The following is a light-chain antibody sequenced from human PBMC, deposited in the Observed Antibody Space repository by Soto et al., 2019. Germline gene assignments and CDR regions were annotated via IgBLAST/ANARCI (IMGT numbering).Light chain of an antibody. Sequence: QSVLTQPPSASGSPGQSVTISCTGTSSDFGGYNYVSWYQHHPGKAPKLMVSEVSKRPSGVPDRFSGSKSGNTASLTVSGLRAEDEADYYCSSYAGNNNPYVFGTGTKVTVL. CDR1: SSDFGGYNY. J-gene: IGLJ1*01. CDR2: EVS. V-gene: IGLV2-8*01. CDR3: SSYAGNNNPYV.